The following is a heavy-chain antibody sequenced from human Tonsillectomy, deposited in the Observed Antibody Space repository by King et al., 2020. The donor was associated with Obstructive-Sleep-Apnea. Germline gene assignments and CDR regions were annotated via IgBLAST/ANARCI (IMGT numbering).Heavy chain of an antibody. CDR2: IYYSGST. CDR1: GGSISSSSYY. J-gene: IGHJ5*02. D-gene: IGHD6-13*01. CDR3: ASGLTKLYSSSWYWFDP. V-gene: IGHV4-39*07. Sequence: QLQESGPGLVKPSETLSLTCTVSGGSISSSSYYWGWIRQPPGKGLEWIGSIYYSGSTYYNPSLKSRVTISVDTSKNQFSLKLSSVTAADTAVYYCASGLTKLYSSSWYWFDPWGQGTLVTVSS.